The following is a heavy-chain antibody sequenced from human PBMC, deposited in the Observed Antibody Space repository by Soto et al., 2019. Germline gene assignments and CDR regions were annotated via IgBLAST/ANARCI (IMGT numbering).Heavy chain of an antibody. CDR2: IYYSGST. Sequence: QVQLQESGPGLVKPSQTLSLTCTVSGGSISSGGYYWSWIRQHPGKGLEWIGYIYYSGSTYYNPSPXTXXTISVDTAKTQSSLTLSSVTAAATAVYYCARSVDPWGQLTLVTVSS. CDR3: ARSVDP. J-gene: IGHJ5*02. V-gene: IGHV4-31*03. CDR1: GGSISSGGYY.